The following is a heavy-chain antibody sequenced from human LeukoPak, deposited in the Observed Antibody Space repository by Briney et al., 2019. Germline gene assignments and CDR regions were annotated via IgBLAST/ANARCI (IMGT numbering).Heavy chain of an antibody. CDR3: ARGLPVSSGWFDY. CDR2: IYHSGST. J-gene: IGHJ4*02. D-gene: IGHD6-19*01. CDR1: GYSISSDYY. Sequence: PSETLSLTCTVSGYSISSDYYWGWVRQPPGKGLEWIGSIYHSGSTYYNPSLKSRVTISVDTSKNQFSLKLTSVTAADTAVYYCARGLPVSSGWFDYWGQGTLVTVSS. V-gene: IGHV4-38-2*02.